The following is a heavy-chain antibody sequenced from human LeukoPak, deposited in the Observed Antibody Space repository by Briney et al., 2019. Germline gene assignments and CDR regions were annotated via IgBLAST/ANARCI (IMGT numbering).Heavy chain of an antibody. CDR1: GYTFTSYY. J-gene: IGHJ6*03. Sequence: ASVKVSCKASGYTFTSYYMDWVRQAPGQGLEWMGIINPSGGSTSYAQKFQGRLTMTRDMSTSTVYMELRSLRSNDTAVYYCARGGGGGYSYGLYYYYYYMDVWGKGTTVTVSS. CDR2: INPSGGST. V-gene: IGHV1-46*01. CDR3: ARGGGGGYSYGLYYYYYYMDV. D-gene: IGHD5-18*01.